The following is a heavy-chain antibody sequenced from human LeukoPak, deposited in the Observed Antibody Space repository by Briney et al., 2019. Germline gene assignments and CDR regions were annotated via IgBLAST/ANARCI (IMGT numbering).Heavy chain of an antibody. CDR2: IYYSGST. CDR1: GRFISSSRYY. V-gene: IGHV4-39*07. CDR3: ERYRLDYKSSGYYQSWFDP. D-gene: IGHD3-22*01. J-gene: IGHJ5*02. Sequence: SDTQSLLCTVSGRFISSSRYYWGWIRQPPGKGLEWIGCIYYSGSTYYNPSLKSRVTISVDTSKNQFSLKLSSVTAADTAVYYCERYRLDYKSSGYYQSWFDPWGQGTLVTVSS.